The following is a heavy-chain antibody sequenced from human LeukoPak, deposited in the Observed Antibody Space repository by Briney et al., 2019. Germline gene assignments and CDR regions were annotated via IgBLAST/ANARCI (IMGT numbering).Heavy chain of an antibody. CDR3: AREKDEYQLLYFDY. J-gene: IGHJ4*02. Sequence: GRSLRLSCAASGFTFSSYAMHWVRQAPGKGLEWVAVISYDGSNKYYADSVKGRFTISRDNSKNTLYLQMNSLRAEDTAVHYCAREKDEYQLLYFDYWGQGTLVTVSS. CDR1: GFTFSSYA. CDR2: ISYDGSNK. D-gene: IGHD2-2*01. V-gene: IGHV3-30-3*01.